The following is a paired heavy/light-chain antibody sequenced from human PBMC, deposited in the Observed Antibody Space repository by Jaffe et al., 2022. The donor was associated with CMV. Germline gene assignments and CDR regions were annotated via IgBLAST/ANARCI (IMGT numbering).Heavy chain of an antibody. Sequence: QVQLQESGPGLVKPSETLSLTCGVSGGSISSDHWWYWVRQPPGKGLEWIGGIHRTGTTNYNPSLKSRVTISIDKSKNHFSLKLNSVTAADTAVYYCTRSPNLIVTRPLDCWGQGTLVIVSS. V-gene: IGHV4-4*02. CDR3: TRSPNLIVTRPLDC. CDR1: GGSISSDHW. CDR2: IHRTGTT. D-gene: IGHD6-6*01. J-gene: IGHJ4*02.
Light chain of an antibody. Sequence: DIQMTQSPSSLSASVGDRVTITCRASQSISIYVNWYQQKPGKAPNVLIYGTSTLQSRVPSRFSGSGSGTDFTLTISSLQTEDFATYYCQQSYSLPFTFGQGTRLEIK. CDR1: QSISIY. J-gene: IGKJ5*01. CDR2: GTS. V-gene: IGKV1-39*01. CDR3: QQSYSLPFT.